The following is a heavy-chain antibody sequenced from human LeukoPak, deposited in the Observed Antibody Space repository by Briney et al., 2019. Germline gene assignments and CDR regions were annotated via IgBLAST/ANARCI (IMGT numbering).Heavy chain of an antibody. V-gene: IGHV1-18*01. CDR3: ARASAVAAGTRYFLH. D-gene: IGHD6-13*01. CDR2: ISAYSGHT. CDR1: GYTFTTYG. Sequence: ASVKVSCKASGYTFTTYGISWVRQTPGQGLEWMGWISAYSGHTNYAQKFQGRVTMTTDTSTSTAYMELGSLRSDDTAVYYCARASAVAAGTRYFLHWGQGTLVTVSS. J-gene: IGHJ1*01.